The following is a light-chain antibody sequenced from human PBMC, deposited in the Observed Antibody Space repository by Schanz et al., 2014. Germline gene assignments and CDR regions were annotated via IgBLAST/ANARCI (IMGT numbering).Light chain of an antibody. CDR2: EGS. Sequence: QSALTQPASVSGSPGQSITISCTGTSSDVGSYNLVSWYQHHPGKAPKLMIYEGSKRPSGVPDRFSGSKSGTSASLAITGLRSEDEADYYCAAWDDSLNGWVFGGGTKLTVL. CDR1: SSDVGSYNL. J-gene: IGLJ3*02. V-gene: IGLV2-14*02. CDR3: AAWDDSLNGWV.